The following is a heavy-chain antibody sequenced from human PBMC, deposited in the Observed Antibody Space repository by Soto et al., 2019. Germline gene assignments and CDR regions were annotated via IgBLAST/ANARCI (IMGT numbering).Heavy chain of an antibody. CDR2: ISGSGGST. Sequence: GESLKISCAASGFTFSSYAMSWVRQAPGKGLEWVSAISGSGGSTYYADSVKGRFTISRDNSKNTLYLQMNSLRAEDTAVYYCAKALVGATNNYYGMDVWGQRTTVTVSS. J-gene: IGHJ6*02. CDR3: AKALVGATNNYYGMDV. CDR1: GFTFSSYA. V-gene: IGHV3-23*01. D-gene: IGHD1-26*01.